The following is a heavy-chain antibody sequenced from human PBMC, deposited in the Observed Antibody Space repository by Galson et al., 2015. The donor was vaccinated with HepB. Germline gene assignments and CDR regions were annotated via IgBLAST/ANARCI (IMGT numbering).Heavy chain of an antibody. Sequence: SLRLSCAASGFTFSSYGMHWVRQAPGKGLEWVAVISYDGSNKYYADSVKGRFTISRDNSKNTLYLQMNSLRAEDTAVYYCAKAFKQFFSGWYGDYWGQGTLVTVSS. J-gene: IGHJ4*02. D-gene: IGHD6-19*01. CDR1: GFTFSSYG. V-gene: IGHV3-30*18. CDR2: ISYDGSNK. CDR3: AKAFKQFFSGWYGDY.